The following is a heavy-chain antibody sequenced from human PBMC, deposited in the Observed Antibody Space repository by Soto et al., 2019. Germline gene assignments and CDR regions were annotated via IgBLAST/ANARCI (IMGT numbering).Heavy chain of an antibody. D-gene: IGHD6-13*01. CDR3: ARGLSAGKGSPQDF. CDR2: ISGSVGST. V-gene: IGHV3-23*01. Sequence: EMQLLESGGGLVQPGGSLRLSCAASGFTFSSFAMSWVRQAPGKGLDWVSAISGSVGSTYSADSVKGRFTISRDKSQNTLYLQMSGLGAEETAVYYCARGLSAGKGSPQDFWGQGSLVTVSS. J-gene: IGHJ4*02. CDR1: GFTFSSFA.